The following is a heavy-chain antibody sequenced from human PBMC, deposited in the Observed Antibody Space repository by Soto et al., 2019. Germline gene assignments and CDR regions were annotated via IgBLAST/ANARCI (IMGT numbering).Heavy chain of an antibody. D-gene: IGHD1-1*01. J-gene: IGHJ4*02. Sequence: QVQLVESGGGVVQPGRSLRLSCAASGYRFNAYTIHWVRQAPGTGLEWVALISSDESNKYYADSVKGRFTISRDDSEKPLFLQMNSVRPEDTAVYYCARGSYNWNDFPFDHWCQGTLVTVSS. CDR2: ISSDESNK. CDR3: ARGSYNWNDFPFDH. CDR1: GYRFNAYT. V-gene: IGHV3-30-3*01.